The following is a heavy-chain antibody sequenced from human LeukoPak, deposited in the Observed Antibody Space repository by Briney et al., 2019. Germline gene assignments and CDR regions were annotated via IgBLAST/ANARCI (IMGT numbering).Heavy chain of an antibody. CDR1: GGSISSYY. Sequence: SETLSLTCTVSGGSISSYYWSWIRQPPGKGLEWIGYISYSGSTNYNPSLKSRVTISVDTSKNQFSLKLSSVTAADTAVYYCARHPRGYIYGYLDYWGQGTLVTVSS. V-gene: IGHV4-59*08. CDR2: ISYSGST. D-gene: IGHD5-18*01. J-gene: IGHJ4*02. CDR3: ARHPRGYIYGYLDY.